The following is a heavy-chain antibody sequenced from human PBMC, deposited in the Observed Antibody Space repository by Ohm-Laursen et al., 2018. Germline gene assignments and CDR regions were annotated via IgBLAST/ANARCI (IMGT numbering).Heavy chain of an antibody. CDR1: GYFISSDCY. V-gene: IGHV4-38-2*01. J-gene: IGHJ4*02. CDR2: MYHTGST. Sequence: GTLSLTCAVSGYFISSDCYWGWIRQSPGKGLEWIGYMYHTGSTYYNPSLKSRVTISVDTSKNQFSLKLSSVTAADTAVYYCARCTTEIDYWGQGTLVSVSS. CDR3: ARCTTEIDY. D-gene: IGHD2-8*01.